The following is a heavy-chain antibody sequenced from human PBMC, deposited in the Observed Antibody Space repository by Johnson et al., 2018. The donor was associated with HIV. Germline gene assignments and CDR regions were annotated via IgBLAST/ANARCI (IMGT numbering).Heavy chain of an antibody. Sequence: VQLVESGGGVVQPGKSLRLSCAASGFTFRNYGMHWVRQAPGKGLEWVSGISRNSGSIGYADSVKGRFTISRDNAKNSLYLQMNSLRAEDTALYYCARRGFGTASDAFDMWGQGTMVIVSS. CDR2: ISRNSGSI. J-gene: IGHJ3*02. V-gene: IGHV3-9*01. CDR1: GFTFRNYG. D-gene: IGHD3-3*01. CDR3: ARRGFGTASDAFDM.